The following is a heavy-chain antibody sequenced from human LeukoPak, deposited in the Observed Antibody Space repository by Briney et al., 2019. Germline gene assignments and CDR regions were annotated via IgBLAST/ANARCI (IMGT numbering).Heavy chain of an antibody. Sequence: GESLKISCRGFGYSFTNYWISWLSQLPGKGLGGMGRIDPSDAYPNYSPSFQGHVTIPADKSISTAYLQWSSLKASATAMYYCATDPWRYGSSYWGEGTLVTASS. D-gene: IGHD3-10*01. CDR1: GYSFTNYW. CDR2: IDPSDAYP. J-gene: IGHJ4*02. V-gene: IGHV5-10-1*01. CDR3: ATDPWRYGSSY.